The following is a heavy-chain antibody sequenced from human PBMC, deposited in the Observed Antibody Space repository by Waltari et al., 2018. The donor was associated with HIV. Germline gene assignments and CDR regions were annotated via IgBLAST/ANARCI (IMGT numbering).Heavy chain of an antibody. J-gene: IGHJ3*02. V-gene: IGHV4-34*01. Sequence: QVQLQQWGAGLLKPSETLSLTCAVYGGSFSGYYWSWIRQPPGKGLEWIGEINHSGSTNYNPSLKSRVTISVDTSKNQFSLKLSSVTAADTAVYYCARKLVPSSGWYRGGAFDIWGQGTMVTVSS. D-gene: IGHD6-19*01. CDR2: INHSGST. CDR1: GGSFSGYY. CDR3: ARKLVPSSGWYRGGAFDI.